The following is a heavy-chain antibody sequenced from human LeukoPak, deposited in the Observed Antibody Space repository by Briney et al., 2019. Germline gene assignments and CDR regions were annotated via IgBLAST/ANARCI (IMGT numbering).Heavy chain of an antibody. V-gene: IGHV3-30*01. J-gene: IGHJ4*02. CDR3: ARGTVLRFLEWLLYTDY. CDR2: ISYDGSNK. Sequence: GGSLRLSCAASGFTFSSYAMHWVRQAPGKGLEWVAVISYDGSNKYYADSVKGRFTISRDNSKNTLYLQMNSLRAEDTAAYYCARGTVLRFLEWLLYTDYWGQGTLVTVSS. D-gene: IGHD3-3*01. CDR1: GFTFSSYA.